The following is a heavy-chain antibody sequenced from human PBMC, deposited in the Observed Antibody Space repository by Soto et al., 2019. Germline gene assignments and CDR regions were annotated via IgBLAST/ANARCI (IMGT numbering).Heavy chain of an antibody. J-gene: IGHJ6*02. D-gene: IGHD3-22*01. Sequence: GGSLRLSCAASGFTFSSYSMNWVRQAPGKGLEWVSSISSSSSYIYYADSVKGRFTISRDNAKNSLYLQMNSLRAEDTAVYYCARDRPSSSGYYTGDWGFYYYYGMDVWGQGTTVTVSS. V-gene: IGHV3-21*01. CDR2: ISSSSSYI. CDR1: GFTFSSYS. CDR3: ARDRPSSSGYYTGDWGFYYYYGMDV.